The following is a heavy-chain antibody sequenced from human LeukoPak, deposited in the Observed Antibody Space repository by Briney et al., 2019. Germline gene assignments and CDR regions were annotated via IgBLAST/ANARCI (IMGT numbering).Heavy chain of an antibody. D-gene: IGHD3-22*01. CDR3: ARAIGYYDSSSLYYHYGMDV. V-gene: IGHV3-21*01. CDR2: ISSSSYI. Sequence: GGSLRLSCAASGFTFSSYSMNWVSQAAGKGLEWVSSISSSSYIYYTDSVKGRFTISRDNAKNSLHLQMNSLRAEDTAVYYCARAIGYYDSSSLYYHYGMDVWGQGTTVTVSS. J-gene: IGHJ6*02. CDR1: GFTFSSYS.